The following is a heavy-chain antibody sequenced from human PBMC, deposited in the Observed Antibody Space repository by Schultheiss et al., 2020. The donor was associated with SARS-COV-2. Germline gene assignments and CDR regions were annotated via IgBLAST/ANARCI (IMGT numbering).Heavy chain of an antibody. D-gene: IGHD7-27*01. J-gene: IGHJ6*02. Sequence: SGPTLVKPTQTLTLTCTFSGFSLTTSGVGVSWIRQPPGKALEWLAHIFSNDEKSYSTSLKSRLTISKDTSKSQVVLTMTNMDPVDTATYYCWGQSPPDYGMDVWGQGTTVTVSS. CDR2: IFSNDEK. CDR1: GFSLTTSGVG. CDR3: WGQSPPDYGMDV. V-gene: IGHV2-26*01.